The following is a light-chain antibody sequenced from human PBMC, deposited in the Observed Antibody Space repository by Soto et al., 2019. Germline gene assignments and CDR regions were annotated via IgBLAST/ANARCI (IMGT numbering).Light chain of an antibody. J-gene: IGKJ1*01. Sequence: IQLTQSPSSLSASVGDRVAITGRASQDTYIYLAWYQQEPGKAPKLLIHAASTLQSGVPSRFSGSGSGTEFTLTISSLQAEDFATYYCQQYNSYSWTFGQGTKVDIK. CDR1: QDTYIY. V-gene: IGKV1-9*01. CDR2: AAS. CDR3: QQYNSYSWT.